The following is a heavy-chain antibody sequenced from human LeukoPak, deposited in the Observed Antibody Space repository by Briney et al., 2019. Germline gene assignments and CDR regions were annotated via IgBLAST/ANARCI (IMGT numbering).Heavy chain of an antibody. V-gene: IGHV3-7*01. Sequence: PGGSLRLSCAVSGFTFSSHWMSWVRQAPGKGLEWVAHIRQDGNEKRYVDSVRGRFTISRDNIENSLFLQMDSLRDEDTAVYYCARAGRSFYGGPSDYWGQGTLVTVSS. CDR2: IRQDGNEK. D-gene: IGHD4-23*01. J-gene: IGHJ4*02. CDR1: GFTFSSHW. CDR3: ARAGRSFYGGPSDY.